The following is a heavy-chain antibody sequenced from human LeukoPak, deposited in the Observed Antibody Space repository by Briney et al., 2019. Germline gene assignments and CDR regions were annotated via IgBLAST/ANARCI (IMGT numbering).Heavy chain of an antibody. CDR3: ARRGYTTPFDY. Sequence: SETLSLTCAVYGGSFSGYYWSWIRQPPGKGLEWIGEINHSGSTNYNPSLKSRVTISVDTSKNQFSLKLSSVTAADTAVYYCARRGYTTPFDYWGQGTLVTVSS. CDR1: GGSFSGYY. D-gene: IGHD3-16*02. J-gene: IGHJ4*02. V-gene: IGHV4-34*01. CDR2: INHSGST.